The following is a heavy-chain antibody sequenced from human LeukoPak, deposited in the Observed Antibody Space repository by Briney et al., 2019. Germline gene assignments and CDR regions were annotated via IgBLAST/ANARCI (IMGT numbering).Heavy chain of an antibody. CDR2: IYHSGST. D-gene: IGHD5-18*01. CDR3: ARDLIRPDTAMLNWFDP. J-gene: IGHJ5*02. Sequence: KPSQTLSLTCTVSGGSISSGDYYWSWIRQPPGKGLEWIGSIYHSGSTYYNPSLKSRVTISVDTSKNQFSLKLSSVTAADTAVYYCARDLIRPDTAMLNWFDPWGQGTLVTVSS. CDR1: GGSISSGDYY. V-gene: IGHV4-30-4*01.